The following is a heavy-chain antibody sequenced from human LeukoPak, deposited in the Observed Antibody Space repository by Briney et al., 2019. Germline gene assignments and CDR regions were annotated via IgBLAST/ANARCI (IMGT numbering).Heavy chain of an antibody. CDR3: ARGLRREWELLCYFDY. D-gene: IGHD1-26*01. V-gene: IGHV1-8*03. J-gene: IGHJ4*02. CDR2: MNPNSGNT. Sequence: ASVKVSCKASGYTFTSYDINWVRQATGQGLEWMGWMNPNSGNTGYAQKFQGRVTITRNTSISTAYMELSSLRSEDTAVYYCARGLRREWELLCYFDYWGQGTLVTVSS. CDR1: GYTFTSYD.